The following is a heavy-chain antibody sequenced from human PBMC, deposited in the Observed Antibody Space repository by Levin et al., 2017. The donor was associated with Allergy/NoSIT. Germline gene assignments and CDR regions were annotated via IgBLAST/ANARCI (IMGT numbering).Heavy chain of an antibody. CDR2: ITGGGFNT. V-gene: IGHV3-23*01. J-gene: IGHJ3*01. Sequence: GESLKISCDASGFTLSDYAMSWVRQAPGKGLEWVSVITGGGFNTYYGDSVKSRFTVSRDNSKNTQYLELNSLRAEDTAVYYCAKKQGGTTGFSFDVWGQGTMVTVSS. CDR1: GFTLSDYA. CDR3: AKKQGGTTGFSFDV. D-gene: IGHD1-14*01.